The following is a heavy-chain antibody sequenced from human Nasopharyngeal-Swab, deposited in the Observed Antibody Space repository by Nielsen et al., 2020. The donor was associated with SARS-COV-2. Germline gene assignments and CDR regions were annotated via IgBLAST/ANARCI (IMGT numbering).Heavy chain of an antibody. V-gene: IGHV3-53*01. CDR3: ARDRGFDGYYYMDV. Sequence: GESLKISCAASGFTVTYNYMSWVRQAPGKGLEWVSLISTGGTTSYADSVKGRFTISRDISKNTLYLQMNSLRAEDTAVYYCARDRGFDGYYYMDVWGQGTTVTVSS. CDR1: GFTVTYNY. J-gene: IGHJ6*03. D-gene: IGHD3-10*01. CDR2: ISTGGTT.